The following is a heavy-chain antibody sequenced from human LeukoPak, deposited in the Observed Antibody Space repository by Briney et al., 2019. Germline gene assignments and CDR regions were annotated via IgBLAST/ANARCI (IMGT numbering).Heavy chain of an antibody. D-gene: IGHD6-13*01. Sequence: GGSLRLSCAASGFTFSSYAMHWVRQAPGKGLEWVAVISYDGSNKYYADSVKGRFTISRDNSNNTLYLQMNSLRAEDTAVYYCARDSSKWSWGQGTLVTVSS. J-gene: IGHJ5*02. CDR1: GFTFSSYA. CDR2: ISYDGSNK. CDR3: ARDSSKWS. V-gene: IGHV3-30*14.